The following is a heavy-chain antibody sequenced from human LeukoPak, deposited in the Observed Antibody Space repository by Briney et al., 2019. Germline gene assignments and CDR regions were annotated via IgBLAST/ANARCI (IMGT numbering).Heavy chain of an antibody. V-gene: IGHV4-34*01. Sequence: TPSETLSLTCAVYGGSFSGYYWSWIRQPPGKVLEWIEEINYSGSTNYNPSLKSRVTISVDTSKNQFSLKLSSVTAADTAVYYCARVTALGRIQLLGVKAGGYFDYWGQGTLVTVSS. CDR2: INYSGST. CDR1: GGSFSGYY. D-gene: IGHD5-18*01. CDR3: ARVTALGRIQLLGVKAGGYFDY. J-gene: IGHJ4*02.